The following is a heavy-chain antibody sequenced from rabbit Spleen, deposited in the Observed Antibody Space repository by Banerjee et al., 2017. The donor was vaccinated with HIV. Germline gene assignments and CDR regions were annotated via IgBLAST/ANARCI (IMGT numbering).Heavy chain of an antibody. CDR1: GGSFSSSSY. CDR2: IDTGSSGFT. V-gene: IGHV1S40*01. J-gene: IGHJ6*01. D-gene: IGHD1-1*01. Sequence: QSLEESGGDLVKPGASLTLTCTASGGSFSSSSYMCWVRQAPGKGLEWIACIDTGSSGFTYFATWAKGRFPCSKTSSTTVTLQMTRLTAADTATYFCARDTSSSFSSYGMDLWGPGTLVTVS. CDR3: ARDTSSSFSSYGMDL.